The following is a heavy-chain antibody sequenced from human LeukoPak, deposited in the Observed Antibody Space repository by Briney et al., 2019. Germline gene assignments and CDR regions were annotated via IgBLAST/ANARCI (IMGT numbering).Heavy chain of an antibody. CDR1: GFTFSSYA. V-gene: IGHV3-30*04. Sequence: PGGSLRLSCAASGFTFSSYAMHWVRQAPGKGLEWVAVISYDGSNKYYADSVKGRFTISRDNSKNTLYLQMNSLRAEDTAVYYCASPGRAGTTLPFDYWGQGTLVTVSA. CDR2: ISYDGSNK. J-gene: IGHJ4*02. CDR3: ASPGRAGTTLPFDY. D-gene: IGHD1-1*01.